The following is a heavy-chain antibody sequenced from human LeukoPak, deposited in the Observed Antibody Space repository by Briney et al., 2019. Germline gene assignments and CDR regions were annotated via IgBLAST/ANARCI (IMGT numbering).Heavy chain of an antibody. CDR3: AGLNYYADYYYYMDV. J-gene: IGHJ6*03. CDR1: GGSISSNSYY. V-gene: IGHV4-39*01. D-gene: IGHD3-10*01. CDR2: IYYSGST. Sequence: SETLSLTCAVPGGSISSNSYYWGWIRQPPGKGLEWIGSIYYSGSTYYNPSLKSRVTISVDTSKNQFSLKLSSVTAADTAVYYCAGLNYYADYYYYMDVWGKGTTVTISS.